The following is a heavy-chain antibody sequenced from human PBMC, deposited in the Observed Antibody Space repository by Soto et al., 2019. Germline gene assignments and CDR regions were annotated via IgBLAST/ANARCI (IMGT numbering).Heavy chain of an antibody. CDR3: ARGITTFTVTTIWFDP. D-gene: IGHD4-17*01. CDR1: GGSISRYY. Sequence: SETLSLTCTVSGGSISRYYWSWIRQPPGKGLEWIGYIYYSGSTNYNPSLKSRVTISVDTSKNQFSLKLSSVTAADTAVYYCARGITTFTVTTIWFDPWGQGTLVTVSS. V-gene: IGHV4-59*01. CDR2: IYYSGST. J-gene: IGHJ5*02.